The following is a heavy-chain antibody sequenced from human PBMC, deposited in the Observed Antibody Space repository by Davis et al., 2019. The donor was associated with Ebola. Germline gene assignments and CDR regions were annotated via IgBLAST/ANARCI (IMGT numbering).Heavy chain of an antibody. CDR2: IYPGDSDT. V-gene: IGHV5-51*01. D-gene: IGHD3-22*01. CDR3: AKQESLYGSSDY. J-gene: IGHJ4*02. Sequence: GESLKISCKGSGYIFPKYWIGWVRQMPGKGLEWMGIIYPGDSDTRYSPSFQGQVTISADKSIATAYLQWSSLKASDTAMYYCAKQESLYGSSDYWGQGTLVTVSS. CDR1: GYIFPKYW.